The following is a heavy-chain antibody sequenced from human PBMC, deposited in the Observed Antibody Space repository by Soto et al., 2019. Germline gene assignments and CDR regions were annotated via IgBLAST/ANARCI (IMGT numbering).Heavy chain of an antibody. V-gene: IGHV3-21*01. J-gene: IGHJ6*03. Sequence: EVQLVESGGGLVKPGGSLRLSCAASVFTFSSYSMNWVRQAPGKGLEWVSSISSSSSYIYYADSVKGRFTISRDNAKNSLYLQMNSLRAEDTAVYYCARDGDHYMDVWGKGTTVTVSS. CDR3: ARDGDHYMDV. CDR1: VFTFSSYS. CDR2: ISSSSSYI.